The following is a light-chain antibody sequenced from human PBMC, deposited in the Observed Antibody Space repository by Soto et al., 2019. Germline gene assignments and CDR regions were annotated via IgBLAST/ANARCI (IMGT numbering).Light chain of an antibody. CDR2: DAS. Sequence: GDRVTITCRASQSISSWLAWYQQKPGKAPKLLIYDASSLESGVPSRFSGSGSGTEFTLTISSLQPDDFATYYCQQYNSYSWTLGQGTKVDLK. J-gene: IGKJ1*01. CDR1: QSISSW. V-gene: IGKV1-5*01. CDR3: QQYNSYSWT.